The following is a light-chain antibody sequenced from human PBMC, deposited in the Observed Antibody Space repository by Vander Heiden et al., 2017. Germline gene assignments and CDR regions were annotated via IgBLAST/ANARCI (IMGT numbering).Light chain of an antibody. Sequence: DIQMTQSPSSLSASVGDRVTITCQASQDISNYLNWYQQKPGKAPKLLIYDASNLETGVPSRFSGSGSGTDFTFTISSLQPEDIATYYCQQDYNLRPIFGAGTKVEIK. CDR3: QQDYNLRPI. V-gene: IGKV1-33*01. CDR2: DAS. J-gene: IGKJ4*01. CDR1: QDISNY.